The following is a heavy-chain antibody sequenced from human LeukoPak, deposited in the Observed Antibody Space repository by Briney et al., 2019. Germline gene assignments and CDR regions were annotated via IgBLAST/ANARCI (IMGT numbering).Heavy chain of an antibody. J-gene: IGHJ4*02. Sequence: GASVKVSCKASGYTFTSYAMHWVRQAPGQRLEWMGWINAGNGNTKYSRKFQGRVTITRDTSASTAYMELSSLRSEDTAVYYCARAQCSGGSCYSYFDYWGQGTLVTVSS. D-gene: IGHD2-15*01. CDR1: GYTFTSYA. V-gene: IGHV1-3*01. CDR2: INAGNGNT. CDR3: ARAQCSGGSCYSYFDY.